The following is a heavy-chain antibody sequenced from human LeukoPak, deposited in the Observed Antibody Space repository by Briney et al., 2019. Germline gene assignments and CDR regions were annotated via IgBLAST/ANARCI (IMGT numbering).Heavy chain of an antibody. CDR3: AKDHRSGYDYVWGSSDY. V-gene: IGHV3-23*01. J-gene: IGHJ4*02. CDR2: IIGSGGST. Sequence: GGSLRLSCAASGFTFSSYAMSWVRQAPGKGLEWVSAIIGSGGSTYYADSVKGRFTISRDNSKNTRYLQMNSLRAEDTAVYYCAKDHRSGYDYVWGSSDYWGQGTLVTVSS. CDR1: GFTFSSYA. D-gene: IGHD3-16*01.